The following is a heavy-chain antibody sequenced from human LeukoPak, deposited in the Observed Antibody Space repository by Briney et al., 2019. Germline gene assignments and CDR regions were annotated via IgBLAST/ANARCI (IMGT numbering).Heavy chain of an antibody. CDR3: ARADYGDYPVDY. D-gene: IGHD4-17*01. J-gene: IGHJ4*02. V-gene: IGHV1-2*02. CDR2: INPNSGGT. Sequence: ALVKVSCKASGYTFTGYYMHWVRQAPGQGLEWMGWINPNSGGTNYAQKFQGRVTMTRDTSISTAYMELSRLRSDDTAVYYCARADYGDYPVDYWGQGTLVTVSS. CDR1: GYTFTGYY.